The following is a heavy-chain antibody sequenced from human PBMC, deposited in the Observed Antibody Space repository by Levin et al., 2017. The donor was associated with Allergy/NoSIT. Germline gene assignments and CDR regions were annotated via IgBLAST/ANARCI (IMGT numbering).Heavy chain of an antibody. Sequence: SQTLSLTCTVSGGSINSVDNFWSWLRQPPGKGLEWIGNIYDRGSTYSTPSLRSRVSISIDASKNQFILKLSSVTAADTAVYYCARETYGSGRILYYYYMDVWGKGTAVTVSS. J-gene: IGHJ6*03. D-gene: IGHD3-10*01. V-gene: IGHV4-30-4*01. CDR1: GGSINSVDNF. CDR2: IYDRGST. CDR3: ARETYGSGRILYYYYMDV.